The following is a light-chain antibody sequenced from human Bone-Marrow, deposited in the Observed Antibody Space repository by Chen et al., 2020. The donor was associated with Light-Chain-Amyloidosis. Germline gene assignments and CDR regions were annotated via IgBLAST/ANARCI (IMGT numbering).Light chain of an antibody. Sequence: QSALTQPASASGSPGQSITISCTGTSSDVGSYNLVSWYQQHPGKAPKLMIYEVSKRPSGVSNRFSGSKSGNTASLTISGLQAEDEADYYCCSYAGSSTEDWVFGGGTKLTVL. CDR1: SSDVGSYNL. CDR2: EVS. J-gene: IGLJ3*02. CDR3: CSYAGSSTEDWV. V-gene: IGLV2-23*02.